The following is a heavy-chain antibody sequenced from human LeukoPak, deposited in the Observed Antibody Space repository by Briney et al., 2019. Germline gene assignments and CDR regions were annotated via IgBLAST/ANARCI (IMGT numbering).Heavy chain of an antibody. CDR3: AREPVISMDLDY. J-gene: IGHJ4*02. Sequence: GGSLRLSCAASGFTFSSYSMNWVRQAPGKGLEWVSSISDSSSYIYYADSVKGRFTISRDNAKNSLYLQMNSLRAEDTAVYYCAREPVISMDLDYWGQGTLVTVSS. CDR1: GFTFSSYS. V-gene: IGHV3-21*01. CDR2: ISDSSSYI. D-gene: IGHD2-21*01.